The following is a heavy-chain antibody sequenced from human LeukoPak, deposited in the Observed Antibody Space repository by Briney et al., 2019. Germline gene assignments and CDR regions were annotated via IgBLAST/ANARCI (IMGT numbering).Heavy chain of an antibody. CDR1: GFTFSSYA. CDR2: ISGSGGST. D-gene: IGHD3-10*01. V-gene: IGHV3-23*01. Sequence: GGSLRLSCAASGFTFSSYAMSWVRQAPGKGLEWVSAISGSGGSTYYADSVKGRFTISGDNSKNTLYLQMNSLRAEDTAVYYCAKGLLLWFGELSPSFDYWGQGTLVTVSS. CDR3: AKGLLLWFGELSPSFDY. J-gene: IGHJ4*02.